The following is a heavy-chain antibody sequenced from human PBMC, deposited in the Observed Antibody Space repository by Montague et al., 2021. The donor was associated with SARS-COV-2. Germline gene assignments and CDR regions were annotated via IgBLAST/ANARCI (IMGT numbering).Heavy chain of an antibody. D-gene: IGHD3/OR15-3a*01. V-gene: IGHV4-4*02. CDR1: DVSLSTSTW. CDR3: ARGGLGNRGFDY. CDR2: IYLSGFT. J-gene: IGHJ4*02. Sequence: SDTLSLTCVVSDVSLSTSTWCSWVRQSPGKGLEWVGEIYLSGFTQYNPSVKSRVSISLDDSRSQFSLTLTSVTAADRAVYFCARGGLGNRGFDYWGQGTPVTVSS.